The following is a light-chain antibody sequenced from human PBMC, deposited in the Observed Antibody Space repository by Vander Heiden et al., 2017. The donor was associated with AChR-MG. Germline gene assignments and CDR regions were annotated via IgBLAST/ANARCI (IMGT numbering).Light chain of an antibody. CDR1: QGISSF. V-gene: IGKV1-9*01. CDR3: QHLHTFPLT. J-gene: IGKJ4*01. CDR2: AAS. Sequence: IQLTQSPSSLSASVGDRVTITCRASQGISSFLAWYQQKPGQAPKLLIYAASTLQSGVPSRFSGSGSGTDFTLTISSLQPEDFATYCQHLHTFPLTFGGGTKVEIK.